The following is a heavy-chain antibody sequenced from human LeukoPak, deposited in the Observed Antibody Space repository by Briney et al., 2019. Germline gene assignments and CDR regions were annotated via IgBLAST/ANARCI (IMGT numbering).Heavy chain of an antibody. CDR2: ISYDGSNK. V-gene: IGHV3-30-3*01. D-gene: IGHD3-10*01. CDR3: AKDKLVRVDYFDY. CDR1: GFTFSSYA. Sequence: GRSLRLSCAASGFTFSSYAMHWVRQAPGKGLEWVAVISYDGSNKYYADSVKGRFTISRDNSKNTLYLQMNSLRVEDTAVYYCAKDKLVRVDYFDYWGQGTQVTVSS. J-gene: IGHJ4*02.